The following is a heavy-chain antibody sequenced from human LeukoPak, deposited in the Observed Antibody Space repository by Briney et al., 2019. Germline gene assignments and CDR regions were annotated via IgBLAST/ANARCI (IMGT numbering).Heavy chain of an antibody. Sequence: ASVKVSCKASGYTFTGYYMHWVRQAPGQGLEWMGWINPNSGGTNYAQKFQGRVTTTRDTSISTAYMELSRLRSDDTAVYYCARNGVLLWFGELLGATPQFDPWGQGTLVTVSS. J-gene: IGHJ5*02. CDR3: ARNGVLLWFGELLGATPQFDP. D-gene: IGHD3-10*01. CDR2: INPNSGGT. V-gene: IGHV1-2*02. CDR1: GYTFTGYY.